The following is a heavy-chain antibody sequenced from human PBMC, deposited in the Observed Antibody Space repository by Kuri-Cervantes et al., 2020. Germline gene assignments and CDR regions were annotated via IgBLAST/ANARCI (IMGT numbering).Heavy chain of an antibody. D-gene: IGHD5-24*01. V-gene: IGHV3-23*01. CDR1: GFTFTNYG. J-gene: IGHJ4*02. Sequence: LSLTCAASGFTFTNYGMSWVRQAPGKGLEWISSISYSGGTTHYADSVKGRFTISRDNSKNTLYLQMNSLRAEDTAVYYCAKSRDGQNYFDYWGQGTLVTVSS. CDR3: AKSRDGQNYFDY. CDR2: ISYSGGTT.